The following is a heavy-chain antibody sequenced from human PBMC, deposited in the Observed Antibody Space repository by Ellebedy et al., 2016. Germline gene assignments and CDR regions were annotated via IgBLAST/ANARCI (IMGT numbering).Heavy chain of an antibody. J-gene: IGHJ4*02. V-gene: IGHV3-30*03. Sequence: GESLKISXAASGFTFRKYGMNWVRQAPGKGLEWLAAMSFDGNRTYSADSVKGRFLISRDNSNSMLFLDMKSLRPEDTAIYFCAREKHLVVDYWGPGILVIVSS. D-gene: IGHD6-6*01. CDR2: MSFDGNRT. CDR1: GFTFRKYG. CDR3: AREKHLVVDY.